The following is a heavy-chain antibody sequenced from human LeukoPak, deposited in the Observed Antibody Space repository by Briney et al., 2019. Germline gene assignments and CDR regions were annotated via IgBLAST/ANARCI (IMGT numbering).Heavy chain of an antibody. V-gene: IGHV3-30*04. CDR1: GFTLSSYA. CDR3: ARDLPYSTWTFDY. D-gene: IGHD4-11*01. CDR2: ISYDGSNK. J-gene: IGHJ4*02. Sequence: GGSLRLSCAASGFTLSSYAMHWVRQAPGKGLEWVAVISYDGSNKYYADSVKGRFTISRDNSKNTLYLQMNSLRAEDTAVYYCARDLPYSTWTFDYWGQGTLVTVSS.